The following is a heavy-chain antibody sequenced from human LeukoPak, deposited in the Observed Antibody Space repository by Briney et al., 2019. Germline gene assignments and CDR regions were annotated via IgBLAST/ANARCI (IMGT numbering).Heavy chain of an antibody. CDR2: ISAYNDNT. CDR1: GYTFTSYG. D-gene: IGHD6-13*01. J-gene: IGHJ4*02. CDR3: ARLDLAAAHSDY. Sequence: GASVKVSCKASGYTFTSYGISWVRQAPGQGLEWMGRISAYNDNTDYARKFQDRVTMTTDTSTSTAYMELRSLRSDDTAVYYCARLDLAAAHSDYWGQGTLVTVSS. V-gene: IGHV1-18*01.